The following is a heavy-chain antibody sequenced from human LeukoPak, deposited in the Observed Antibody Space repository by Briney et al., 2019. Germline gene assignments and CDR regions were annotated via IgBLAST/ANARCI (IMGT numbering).Heavy chain of an antibody. CDR1: GGSISSYY. V-gene: IGHV4-59*01. Sequence: PSETLSLTCTVSGGSISSYYWSWIRQPPGKGLEWIGYIYYSGSTNYNPSLKSRVTISVDTSKNQFSLKLSSVTAADTAVYYCARSYGDYEDWYFDLWGRGTLVTVSS. J-gene: IGHJ2*01. D-gene: IGHD4-17*01. CDR2: IYYSGST. CDR3: ARSYGDYEDWYFDL.